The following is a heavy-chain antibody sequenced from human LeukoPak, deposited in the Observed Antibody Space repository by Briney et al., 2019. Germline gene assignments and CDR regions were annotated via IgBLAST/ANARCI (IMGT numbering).Heavy chain of an antibody. J-gene: IGHJ4*02. CDR1: GYTFTSYG. CDR3: ARKDDYGGQYFDY. Sequence: ASVTVSCKASGYTFTSYGISWVRQASGQGLEGMGWISAYNGNTNYAQKPQGRVTITTDTSTSTAYMELRSLRSDDTAVYYCARKDDYGGQYFDYWGQGTLVTVSS. D-gene: IGHD4-23*01. V-gene: IGHV1-18*04. CDR2: ISAYNGNT.